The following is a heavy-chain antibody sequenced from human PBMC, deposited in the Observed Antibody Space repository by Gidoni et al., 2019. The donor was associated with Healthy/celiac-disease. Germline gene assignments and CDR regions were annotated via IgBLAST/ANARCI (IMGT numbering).Heavy chain of an antibody. CDR1: GLTFGDYA. D-gene: IGHD5-12*01. V-gene: IGHV3-49*05. CDR3: TREASDIVATAFDY. J-gene: IGHJ4*02. Sequence: VQLVASGGGLVKPGRSLRLSCTASGLTFGDYAMSWFRQAPGKGLEWVGFIRSKAYGGTTEYAASVKGRLTISRDDSKRIAYLQMNSRKTEDTAVYYCTREASDIVATAFDYWGQGTLVTVSS. CDR2: IRSKAYGGTT.